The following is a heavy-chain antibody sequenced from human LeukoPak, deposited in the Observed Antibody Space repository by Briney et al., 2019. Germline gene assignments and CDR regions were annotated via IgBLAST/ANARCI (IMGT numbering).Heavy chain of an antibody. CDR2: INSDGSST. CDR3: ARPYCSTTSCYYYFDY. CDR1: GFTFSSYW. Sequence: PGGSLRLSCAASGFTFSSYWMHWVRQAPGKGLVWVSRINSDGSSTSYADSVKGRLTISRDNAKNTLYLQMNSLRAEDTAVYCCARPYCSTTSCYYYFDYWGQGTLVTVSS. J-gene: IGHJ4*02. D-gene: IGHD2-2*01. V-gene: IGHV3-74*01.